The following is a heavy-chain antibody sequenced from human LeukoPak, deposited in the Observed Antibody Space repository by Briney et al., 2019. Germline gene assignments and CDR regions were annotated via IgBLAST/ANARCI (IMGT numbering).Heavy chain of an antibody. CDR2: IGTASDT. V-gene: IGHV3-13*01. J-gene: IGHJ6*02. CDR3: VRGHYGMDV. D-gene: IGHD3-16*01. Sequence: GGSLRLSCAASGFTFSSFDMHWVRQPTGQGLEWVSTIGTASDTYYPGSVEGRFTLSRDNAKNSLYPQMNSLRAEDTAVYYCVRGHYGMDVWGQGTTVTVSS. CDR1: GFTFSSFD.